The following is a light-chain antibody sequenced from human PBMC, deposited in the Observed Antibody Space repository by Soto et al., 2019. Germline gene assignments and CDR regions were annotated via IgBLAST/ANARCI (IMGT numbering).Light chain of an antibody. CDR2: RGS. CDR1: QNIRGNE. Sequence: EVVLTQSPGTLSLSPGERATLSCRASQNIRGNELAWYQQKPGQAPRLLIYRGSSRATGIPDRFSGRGSGTDFTLTISRLEPADFALYYCQDYGTSAPWTFGQGTKVEIK. V-gene: IGKV3-20*01. CDR3: QDYGTSAPWT. J-gene: IGKJ1*01.